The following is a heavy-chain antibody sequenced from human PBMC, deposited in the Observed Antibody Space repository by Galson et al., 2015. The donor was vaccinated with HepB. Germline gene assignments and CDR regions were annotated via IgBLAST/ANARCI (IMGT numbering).Heavy chain of an antibody. CDR2: IGSKTDGGTT. Sequence: SLRLSCAASGFTISGYAMSWVRQAPGKGLEWVGRIGSKTDGGTTDYAAPVKGRFTISRDDSKNTLYLQMNSLKTEDTAVYYCTTDANGDYGHNDYWGQGTLVTVSS. CDR1: GFTISGYA. J-gene: IGHJ4*02. V-gene: IGHV3-15*04. D-gene: IGHD4-17*01. CDR3: TTDANGDYGHNDY.